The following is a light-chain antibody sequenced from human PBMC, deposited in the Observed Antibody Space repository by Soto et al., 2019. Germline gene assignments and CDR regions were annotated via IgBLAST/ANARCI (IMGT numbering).Light chain of an antibody. CDR3: SSYTSTNNVV. CDR2: DVN. CDR1: SSDVGGYNY. Sequence: QSVLTQPASVSGSPGQSITISCTGTSSDVGGYNYVSWYQQRPGKAPKLMIYDVNNRPSGVSNRFSGSKSGNTASLTISGLQAEDEADYYCSSYTSTNNVVFGGGTKVTVL. V-gene: IGLV2-14*01. J-gene: IGLJ2*01.